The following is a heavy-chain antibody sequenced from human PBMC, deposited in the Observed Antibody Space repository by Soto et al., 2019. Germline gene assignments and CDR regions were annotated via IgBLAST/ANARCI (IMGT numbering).Heavy chain of an antibody. Sequence: PGGSLRLSCAASGFTFISYSMNWVRQAPGKGLEWVSSISSSSSYIYYADSVKGRLTISRDNAKNSLYLQMNSLRAEDTAVYYCARDRLRYFDWLLFLDYWGQGTLVSVSS. CDR2: ISSSSSYI. J-gene: IGHJ4*02. V-gene: IGHV3-21*01. D-gene: IGHD3-9*01. CDR1: GFTFISYS. CDR3: ARDRLRYFDWLLFLDY.